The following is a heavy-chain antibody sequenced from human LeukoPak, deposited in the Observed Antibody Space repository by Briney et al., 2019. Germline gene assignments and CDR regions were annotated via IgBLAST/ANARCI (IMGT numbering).Heavy chain of an antibody. Sequence: PGGSLRLSCAAAGFTFSSYDMSWVRQAPGKGLEWVSFITGSGDSTYYADSVKGRFTISRDNSKNTLFLQMYSLRAEDTAMYYCAKLYYYSSGFIPWAQGTLVTVSS. D-gene: IGHD3-10*01. CDR1: GFTFSSYD. J-gene: IGHJ5*02. CDR3: AKLYYYSSGFIP. CDR2: ITGSGDST. V-gene: IGHV3-23*01.